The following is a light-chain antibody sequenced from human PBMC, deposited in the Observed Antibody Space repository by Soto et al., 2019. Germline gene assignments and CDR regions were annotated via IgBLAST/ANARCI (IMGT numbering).Light chain of an antibody. Sequence: DIQMTQSPSSLSASVGDRVAITCRTSQSISTHLNWYQQKPGRPPKLLIYVASTLQGGVPSRFSGGGSGTDFTLTITSLQPEDFATYYCQQSHNTPNTFGGGTRVEI. CDR2: VAS. J-gene: IGKJ4*01. CDR3: QQSHNTPNT. V-gene: IGKV1-39*01. CDR1: QSISTH.